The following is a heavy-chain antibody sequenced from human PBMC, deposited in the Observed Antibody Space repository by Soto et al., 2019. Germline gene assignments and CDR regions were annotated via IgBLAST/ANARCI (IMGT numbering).Heavy chain of an antibody. CDR2: IYYTGKT. CDR1: GDYIHVGGYY. Sequence: QVQLQESGPGLVKPSQTLSLTCSVSGDYIHVGGYYWTWIRQRPGKGLEWMGYIYYTGKTYYNPSLESRLTMSVDRSKNQFSLRLTSVTAADTAVYFCGRDLTSYANCIDPWGQGTLVTVSS. D-gene: IGHD2-2*01. J-gene: IGHJ5*02. V-gene: IGHV4-30-4*01. CDR3: GRDLTSYANCIDP.